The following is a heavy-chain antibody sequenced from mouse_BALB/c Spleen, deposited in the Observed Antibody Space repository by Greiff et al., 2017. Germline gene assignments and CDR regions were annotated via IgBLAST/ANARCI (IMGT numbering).Heavy chain of an antibody. CDR1: GYTFTDYA. D-gene: IGHD2-2*01. CDR2: ISTYYGDA. CDR3: AREGYGYDWFAY. V-gene: IGHV1S137*01. J-gene: IGHJ3*01. Sequence: QVQLQQSGAELVRPGVSVKIPCKGSGYTFTDYAMHWVKQSHAKSLEWIGVISTYYGDASYNQKFKGKATMTVDKSSSTAYMELARLTSEDSAIYYCAREGYGYDWFAYWGQGTLVTVSA.